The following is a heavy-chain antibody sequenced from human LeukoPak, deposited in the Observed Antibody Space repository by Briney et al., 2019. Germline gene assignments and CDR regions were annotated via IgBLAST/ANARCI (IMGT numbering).Heavy chain of an antibody. CDR3: AREAAGIFDY. J-gene: IGHJ4*02. CDR1: GYTFTKYA. V-gene: IGHV7-4-1*02. Sequence: ASVKVSCKGSGYTFTKYAISWVRQAPGQGLEYMGWIDTNTGNPTYAQGFTGRFVFSLDTSVSTAYLQISSLKAEDTAVYYCAREAAGIFDYWGQGTLVTVSS. D-gene: IGHD6-13*01. CDR2: IDTNTGNP.